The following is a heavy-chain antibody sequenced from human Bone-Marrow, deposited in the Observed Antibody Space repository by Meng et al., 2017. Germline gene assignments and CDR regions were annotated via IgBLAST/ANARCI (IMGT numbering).Heavy chain of an antibody. CDR3: ARGPSGSYPLEYFQH. J-gene: IGHJ1*01. CDR1: GYTFTSYD. V-gene: IGHV1-8*01. Sequence: QVQRGQSGGEVKKPGASVKVSCKASGYTFTSYDINWVRQATGQGLEWMGWMNPNSGNTGYAQKFQGRVTMTRNTSISTAYMELSSLRSEDTAVYYCARGPSGSYPLEYFQHWGQGTLVTVSS. D-gene: IGHD1-26*01. CDR2: MNPNSGNT.